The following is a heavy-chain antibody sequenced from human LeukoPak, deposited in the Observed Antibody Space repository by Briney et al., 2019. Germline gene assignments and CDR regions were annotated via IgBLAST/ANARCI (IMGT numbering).Heavy chain of an antibody. J-gene: IGHJ4*02. CDR2: INHSGST. D-gene: IGHD6-13*01. V-gene: IGHV4-34*01. CDR3: ARQVSSSWAFFDY. Sequence: SETLSLTCTVSGGSISSYYWSWIRQPPGKGLEWIGEINHSGSTNYNPSLKSRVTISVDTSKNQFSLKLSSVTAADTAVYYCARQVSSSWAFFDYWGQGTLVTVSS. CDR1: GGSISSYY.